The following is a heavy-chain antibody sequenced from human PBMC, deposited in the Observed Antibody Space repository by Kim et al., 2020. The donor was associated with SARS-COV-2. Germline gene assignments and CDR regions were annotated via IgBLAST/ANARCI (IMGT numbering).Heavy chain of an antibody. CDR3: ARVGSYYDSSGYRLRYFDY. J-gene: IGHJ4*02. Sequence: ASVKVSCKASGYTFTGYYMHWVRQAPGQGLEWMGWINPNSGGTNYAQKFQGWVTMTRDTSISTAYMELSRLRSDDTAVYYCARVGSYYDSSGYRLRYFDYWGQGTLVTVSS. CDR1: GYTFTGYY. V-gene: IGHV1-2*04. CDR2: INPNSGGT. D-gene: IGHD3-22*01.